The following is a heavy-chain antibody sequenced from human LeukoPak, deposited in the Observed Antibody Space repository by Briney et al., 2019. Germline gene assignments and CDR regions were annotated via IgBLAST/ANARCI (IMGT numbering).Heavy chain of an antibody. CDR3: ARDRGYGSGSYYYDY. D-gene: IGHD3-10*01. CDR1: GGSISSYY. Sequence: SETLSLTCTVSGGSISSYYWSWIRQPAGKGLEWIGRIYTSGSTNYNPSLKSRVTMSVDTSKNQFSLRLSSVTAADTAVYYCARDRGYGSGSYYYDYWGQGTLVTVSS. J-gene: IGHJ4*02. CDR2: IYTSGST. V-gene: IGHV4-4*07.